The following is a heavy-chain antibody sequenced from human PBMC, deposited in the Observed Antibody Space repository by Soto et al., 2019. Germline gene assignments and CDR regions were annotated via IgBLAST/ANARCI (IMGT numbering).Heavy chain of an antibody. V-gene: IGHV3-33*01. D-gene: IGHD3-10*01. CDR1: GFTFSSYG. J-gene: IGHJ4*02. CDR3: ARGDGMVRGVTFDY. CDR2: IWYDGSNK. Sequence: GGSLRLSCAASGFTFSSYGMHWVRQAPGKGLEWVAVIWYDGSNKYYADSVKGRFTISRDNSKNTLYLQMNSLRAEDTAVYYCARGDGMVRGVTFDYWGQGTLVTVSS.